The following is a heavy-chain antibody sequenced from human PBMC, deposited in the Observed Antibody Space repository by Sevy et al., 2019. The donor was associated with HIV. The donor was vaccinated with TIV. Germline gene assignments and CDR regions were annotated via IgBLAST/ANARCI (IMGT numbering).Heavy chain of an antibody. V-gene: IGHV4-61*01. D-gene: IGHD5-18*01. CDR2: IYYSGST. CDR1: GGSVSSGNYY. CDR3: ARDNFGYGNYFDY. J-gene: IGHJ4*02. Sequence: SETLSLTCTVSGGSVSSGNYYWSWIRQPPGKGLEWIGYIYYSGSTNYNPSLESRVTISIDTSKNQFSLKLRSVTAADTAVYYCARDNFGYGNYFDYWCQGTLVTVSS.